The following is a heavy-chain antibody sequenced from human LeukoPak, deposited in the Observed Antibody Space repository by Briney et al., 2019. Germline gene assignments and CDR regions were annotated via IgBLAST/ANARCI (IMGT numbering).Heavy chain of an antibody. V-gene: IGHV1-2*02. Sequence: SVKVSCKASGYTFTGYYMHWVRQAPGQGLEWVGWINPNSGGTNYSQKFQGRVTMNRETSNSTAYMELRRLRSDETAVYYCARDGNIAVAGTLDRWFDPWGQGTLVTVSS. CDR2: INPNSGGT. CDR1: GYTFTGYY. CDR3: ARDGNIAVAGTLDRWFDP. D-gene: IGHD6-19*01. J-gene: IGHJ5*02.